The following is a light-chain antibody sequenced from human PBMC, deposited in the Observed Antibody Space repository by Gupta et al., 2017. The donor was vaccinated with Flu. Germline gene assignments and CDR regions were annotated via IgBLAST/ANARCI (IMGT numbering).Light chain of an antibody. CDR3: KQALQTPST. CDR1: QSRLHSNGYNY. V-gene: IGKV2-28*01. Sequence: DIVMTQSPLSLPVTPGEPASISCRSSQSRLHSNGYNYLDWYLQKPGQSPQLLIYLGSNRASGVPDRFSGSGSGTDFTLKISRGEAEDVGVYYCKQALQTPSTFGQGTKMEIK. J-gene: IGKJ2*01. CDR2: LGS.